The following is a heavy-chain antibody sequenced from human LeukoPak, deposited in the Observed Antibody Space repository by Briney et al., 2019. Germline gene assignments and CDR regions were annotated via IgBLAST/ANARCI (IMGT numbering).Heavy chain of an antibody. CDR1: VYTFTNFY. Sequence: ASVKVSCKASVYTFTNFYIHWVRQAPGQGLEWMGWMNSNSGDTSYAREFQDRVTMTRDTSLSTAYMELSRLRSDDTAVYFCARRPINCIITNCYVDYWGQGTLVTVSS. CDR3: ARRPINCIITNCYVDY. CDR2: MNSNSGDT. V-gene: IGHV1-2*02. J-gene: IGHJ4*02. D-gene: IGHD2-2*01.